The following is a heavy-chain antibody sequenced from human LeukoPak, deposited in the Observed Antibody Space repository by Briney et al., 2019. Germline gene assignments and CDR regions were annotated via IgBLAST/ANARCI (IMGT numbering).Heavy chain of an antibody. CDR2: ISSSGSTI. V-gene: IGHV3-48*03. D-gene: IGHD3-22*01. CDR1: GFTLSSYE. CDR3: ARDGNYYDSSGYSVYYFDY. Sequence: PRGPLRLSCAASGFTLSSYEMNWVRQAPPKELAGVSYISSSGSTIYYADSVKGRFTISRDNAKNSLYLQMNSLRAEDTAVYYCARDGNYYDSSGYSVYYFDYWGQGTLVTVSS. J-gene: IGHJ4*02.